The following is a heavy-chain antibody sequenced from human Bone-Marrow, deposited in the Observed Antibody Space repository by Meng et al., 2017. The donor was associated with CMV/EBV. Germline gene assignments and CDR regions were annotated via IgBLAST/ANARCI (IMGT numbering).Heavy chain of an antibody. CDR3: ARDRYCSSTSCYYYYGMDV. V-gene: IGHV3-7*01. J-gene: IGHJ6*02. Sequence: GGSLRLSCAASGFTFSSYWMSWVRQAPGKGLEWVADIKQDGSEKYYVDSVKGRFTISRDNAKNSLYLQMNSLRAEDTAVYYCARDRYCSSTSCYYYYGMDVWGQGTTVTVSS. CDR2: IKQDGSEK. CDR1: GFTFSSYW. D-gene: IGHD2-2*01.